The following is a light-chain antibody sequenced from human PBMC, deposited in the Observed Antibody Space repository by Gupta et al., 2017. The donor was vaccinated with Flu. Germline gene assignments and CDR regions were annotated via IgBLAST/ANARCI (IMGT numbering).Light chain of an antibody. CDR3: QSYDFSLSGWV. Sequence: QSVLTQSPSVSGAPGQGVAISCTGSRSNIGAGSDVHWYQQLPGTAPKLLISGDSARPSGVPDRFSGSKSGASASLTITGLQADDEADYYCQSYDFSLSGWVFGGGTKLTVL. CDR2: GDS. J-gene: IGLJ3*02. V-gene: IGLV1-40*01. CDR1: RSNIGAGSD.